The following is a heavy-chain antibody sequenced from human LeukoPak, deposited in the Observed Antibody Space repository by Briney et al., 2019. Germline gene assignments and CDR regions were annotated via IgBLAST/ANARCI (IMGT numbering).Heavy chain of an antibody. CDR3: ARDLQLFPHY. CDR2: ISYDGSNK. J-gene: IGHJ4*02. CDR1: GFTFSSYA. V-gene: IGHV3-30-3*01. Sequence: GGSLRLSCAASGFTFSSYAMHWVRQAPGKGLEWVAVISYDGSNKYYADSVKGRFIISRDNSKNTLYLQMNSLRAEDTAVYYCARDLQLFPHYWGQGTLVTVSS. D-gene: IGHD1-1*01.